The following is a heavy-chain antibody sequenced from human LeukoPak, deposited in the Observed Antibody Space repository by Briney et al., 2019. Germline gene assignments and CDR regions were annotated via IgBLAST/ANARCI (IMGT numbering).Heavy chain of an antibody. D-gene: IGHD5-12*01. V-gene: IGHV1-69*04. CDR1: GGTFSSYA. CDR3: ARARDGYKDPDAFDI. J-gene: IGHJ3*02. Sequence: GASVKVSCKASGGTFSSYAISWVRQAPGQGLEWMGRIIPILGIANYAQKFQGRVTITADKSTSTAYMELSSLRSEDTAVYYCARARDGYKDPDAFDIWGQGTMVTVSS. CDR2: IIPILGIA.